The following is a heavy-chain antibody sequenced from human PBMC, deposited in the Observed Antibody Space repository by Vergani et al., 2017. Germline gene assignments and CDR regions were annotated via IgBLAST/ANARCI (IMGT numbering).Heavy chain of an antibody. J-gene: IGHJ4*02. D-gene: IGHD1-26*01. CDR1: GFTFTNYA. CDR3: AKRSGDY. Sequence: EVQLLESGGGLVQPGGSLRLSCAASGFTFTNYAMSWVRQAPVKGLEWVSAISGSGNSTYYADSVKGRFTISRDNSKNTLYLQMNSLRAEXTAIYYCAKRSGDYWGQGTLVTVSS. V-gene: IGHV3-23*01. CDR2: ISGSGNST.